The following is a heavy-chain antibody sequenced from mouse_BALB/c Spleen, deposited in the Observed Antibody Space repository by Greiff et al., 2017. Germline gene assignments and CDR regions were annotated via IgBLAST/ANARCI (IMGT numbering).Heavy chain of an antibody. CDR2: IDTSDSYT. V-gene: IGHV1-69*01. J-gene: IGHJ3*01. Sequence: QVQLQQSGAELVMPGASVKMSCKASGYTFTDYWMHWVKQRPGQGLEWIGAIDTSDSYTSYNQKFKGKATLTVDESSSTAYMQLSSLTSEDSAVYYCARDDYWFAYWGQGTLVTVSA. CDR1: GYTFTDYW. CDR3: ARDDYWFAY. D-gene: IGHD2-4*01.